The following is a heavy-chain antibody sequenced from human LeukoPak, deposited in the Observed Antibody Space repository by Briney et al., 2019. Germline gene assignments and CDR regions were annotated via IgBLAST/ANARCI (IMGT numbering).Heavy chain of an antibody. J-gene: IGHJ3*02. CDR1: GFSFSSYA. CDR3: ARAVGVTAIHNAFDI. CDR2: IYSGGGT. D-gene: IGHD2-21*02. V-gene: IGHV3-66*02. Sequence: GGSLRLSCTASGFSFSSYAMSWVRRAPGKGLEWVSVIYSGGGTDYADSVKGRFTISRDNSKNTLYLQMNSLGAEDTAVYDCARAVGVTAIHNAFDIWGQGTMITVSS.